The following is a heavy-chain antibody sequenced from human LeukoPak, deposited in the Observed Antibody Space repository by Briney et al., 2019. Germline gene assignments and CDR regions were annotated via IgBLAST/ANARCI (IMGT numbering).Heavy chain of an antibody. Sequence: GSLRLSCAASGFTFRKHYMSWIRQAPGRGPEWVAYIGASGSTRYYRDSVNGRFTISRDNAKNSLHLQMNSLTAEDTAVYYCAKDLREWYYDPNGNYFSYGMDVWGQGTTVVVSS. CDR1: GFTFRKHY. CDR3: AKDLREWYYDPNGNYFSYGMDV. V-gene: IGHV3-11*01. CDR2: IGASGSTR. J-gene: IGHJ6*02. D-gene: IGHD3-22*01.